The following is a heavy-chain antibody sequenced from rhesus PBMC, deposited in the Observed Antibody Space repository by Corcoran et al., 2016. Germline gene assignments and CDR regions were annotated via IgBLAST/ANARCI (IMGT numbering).Heavy chain of an antibody. J-gene: IGHJ4*01. CDR1: GGSISRGYYY. CDR3: ARVTGTTMFDY. V-gene: IGHV4S12*01. D-gene: IGHD1-7*02. Sequence: QVQLQESGPGVVKPSETLSLTCAVSGGSISRGYYYWSWIRQPPGKGLEWIGGIYSNSESSNYNPSPKSRVTITKDTTKKQFSLKLSSVTAADTAVYYCARVTGTTMFDYWGQGVLVTVSS. CDR2: IYSNSESS.